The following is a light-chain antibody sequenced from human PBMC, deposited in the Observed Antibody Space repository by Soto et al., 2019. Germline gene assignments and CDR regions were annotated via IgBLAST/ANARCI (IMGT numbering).Light chain of an antibody. CDR1: QSVSTY. CDR3: QQYHDWVT. CDR2: GAS. V-gene: IGKV1-39*01. Sequence: DIQMTQSPSSLSTSVGDRVTITCRTSQSVSTYLNWYQQRPGKAPKLLIYGASSLQSGVPSRFSGSGSGTHFTLTISSLQPEDFAVYFCQQYHDWVTFGGGTKVEI. J-gene: IGKJ4*01.